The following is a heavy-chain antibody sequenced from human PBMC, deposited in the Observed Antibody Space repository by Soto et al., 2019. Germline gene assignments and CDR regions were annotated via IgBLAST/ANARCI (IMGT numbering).Heavy chain of an antibody. CDR3: ARDHGMFLSYYYYGMDV. J-gene: IGHJ6*02. V-gene: IGHV3-30-3*01. CDR1: GFTFSRIS. Sequence: PGGSLRLSWAASGFTFSRISVHWVRQAPGKVLAWVAVISYDGSNTHYAESVKGRFNISRDDSKNTVYLQMNNLRGEDSAVYYCARDHGMFLSYYYYGMDVWGQGTTVTVSS. D-gene: IGHD3-10*02. CDR2: ISYDGSNT.